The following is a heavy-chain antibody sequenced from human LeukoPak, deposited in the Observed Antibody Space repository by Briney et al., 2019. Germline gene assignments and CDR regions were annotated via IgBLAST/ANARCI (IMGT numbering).Heavy chain of an antibody. CDR1: GFTFRNYS. Sequence: GGALRLSCSASGFTFRNYSMNLGRQAPGKGLEGVLYISSSSSTIYYADSVKGRFTISRDNAKNSLYLQMNSLRAEDTAVYYCARDQVVVAATDAFDIWGQGTMVTVSS. D-gene: IGHD2-15*01. V-gene: IGHV3-48*01. J-gene: IGHJ3*02. CDR3: ARDQVVVAATDAFDI. CDR2: ISSSSSTI.